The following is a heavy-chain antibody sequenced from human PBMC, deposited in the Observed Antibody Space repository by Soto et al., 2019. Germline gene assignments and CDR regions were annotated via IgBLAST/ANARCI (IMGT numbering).Heavy chain of an antibody. V-gene: IGHV3-53*01. CDR1: GFTVSSNY. D-gene: IGHD4-17*01. J-gene: IGHJ3*02. CDR3: AKVRLPPRAFDI. Sequence: GGSPRLSCAASGFTVSSNYMSWVRQAPGKGLEWVSVIYSGGSTYYADSVKGRFTISRDNSKNTLYLQMNSLRAEDTAVYYCAKVRLPPRAFDIWGQGTMVTVSS. CDR2: IYSGGST.